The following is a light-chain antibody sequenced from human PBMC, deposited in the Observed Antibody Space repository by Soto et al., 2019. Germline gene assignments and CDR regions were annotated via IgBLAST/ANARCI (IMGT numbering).Light chain of an antibody. V-gene: IGKV3-20*01. CDR1: QSVSSSY. CDR2: GTS. CDR3: QQYGSSPT. J-gene: IGKJ4*02. Sequence: EIVLTQSPGTLSLSPGYIAPLSXRASQSVSSSYFAWYQQKPGQAPRLLNYGTSSRATGIPDRFSGSGAGTDCTLIISALEPAYVAVYSCQQYGSSPTFGGGTKVDI.